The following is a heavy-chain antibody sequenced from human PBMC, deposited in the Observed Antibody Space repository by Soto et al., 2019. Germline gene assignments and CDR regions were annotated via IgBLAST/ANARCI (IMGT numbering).Heavy chain of an antibody. CDR1: GYTFIDYA. CDR3: ARDWMYSGFDY. J-gene: IGHJ4*02. V-gene: IGHV1-3*01. D-gene: IGHD3-10*01. CDR2: INGGNGKT. Sequence: QVQLVQSGAEVRKPGASVKISCKTSGYTFIDYAIHWVRQAPGQRLECMGWINGGNGKTFYSQNFQGRVTITKDTSATTAYMELSTLRFEDTAVYYCARDWMYSGFDYWGQGTLVTVSS.